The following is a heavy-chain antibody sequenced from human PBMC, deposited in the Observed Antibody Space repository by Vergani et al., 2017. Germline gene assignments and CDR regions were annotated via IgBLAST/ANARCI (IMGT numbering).Heavy chain of an antibody. D-gene: IGHD3-22*01. CDR1: NYSIDNTYF. CDR2: IFHTGST. Sequence: QVQLQESGPGLVKPSETLSLTCAVSNYSIDNTYFWGWIRQPPGKGLEWIGDIFHTGSTNYNPSLKSRVTISVDTSKNQFSLKLSSVTAADTAVYYCARGRYYDSSGYYYLFDYWGQGTLVTVSS. J-gene: IGHJ4*02. V-gene: IGHV4-38-2*01. CDR3: ARGRYYDSSGYYYLFDY.